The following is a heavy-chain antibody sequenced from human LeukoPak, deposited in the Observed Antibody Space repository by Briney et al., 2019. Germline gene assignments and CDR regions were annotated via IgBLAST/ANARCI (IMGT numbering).Heavy chain of an antibody. CDR1: GYTFTAYY. D-gene: IGHD4-23*01. Sequence: GASVKVSCKASGYTFTAYYINWVRRAPGQGLEWMGWINPHSGGAIYAQRFQGRVTMTRDTSISTAYMELSRLRSDDSAVYYCARFEDYGGNRDVFDIWGQGTMITVSS. V-gene: IGHV1-2*02. CDR3: ARFEDYGGNRDVFDI. CDR2: INPHSGGA. J-gene: IGHJ3*02.